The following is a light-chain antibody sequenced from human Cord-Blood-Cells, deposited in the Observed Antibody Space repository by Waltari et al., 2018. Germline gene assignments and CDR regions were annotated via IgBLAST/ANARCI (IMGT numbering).Light chain of an antibody. Sequence: EIVLTQSPATLSLSPGERATLSCRASQSVSSYLAWYQQKPGQAPRLLIYDASNRATGIPARFSGSGSATDFTLTIRSLEPEDFAVYYCQQRSNWPLTFGGGIKVEIK. CDR3: QQRSNWPLT. CDR1: QSVSSY. V-gene: IGKV3-11*01. CDR2: DAS. J-gene: IGKJ4*01.